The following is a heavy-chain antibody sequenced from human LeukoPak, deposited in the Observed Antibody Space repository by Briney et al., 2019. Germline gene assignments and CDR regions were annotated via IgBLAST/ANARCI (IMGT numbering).Heavy chain of an antibody. CDR3: AKRNQMRVFDY. Sequence: SETLSLTCTVSGGSISSSSYYWGWIRQPPGKGLEWIGSIYYSGSTYYNPSLKRRVTISVDTSKNQFSLKLSSVTAADTAVYYCAKRNQMRVFDYWGQGTLVTVSS. V-gene: IGHV4-39*01. J-gene: IGHJ4*02. D-gene: IGHD1-14*01. CDR2: IYYSGST. CDR1: GGSISSSSYY.